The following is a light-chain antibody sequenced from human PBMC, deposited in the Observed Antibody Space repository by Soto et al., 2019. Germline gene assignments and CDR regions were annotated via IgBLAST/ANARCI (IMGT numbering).Light chain of an antibody. CDR1: ERVGSW. CDR2: GAS. J-gene: IGKJ4*01. Sequence: DIQMTQSPSSVSASIGDRVTITCRASERVGSWLAWYQQKPGKAPTLLFYGASSLPSGVPSRFSGSVSETEFRLTISSLQTEDFATYYCQQANSLPLTFGGGTKVEIK. CDR3: QQANSLPLT. V-gene: IGKV1-12*01.